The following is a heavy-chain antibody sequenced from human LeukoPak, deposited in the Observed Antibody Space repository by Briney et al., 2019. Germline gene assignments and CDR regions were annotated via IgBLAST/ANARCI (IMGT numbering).Heavy chain of an antibody. D-gene: IGHD3-22*01. CDR2: ISSSSSYI. CDR3: ARGKTYYYDSSGYPLDY. J-gene: IGHJ4*02. Sequence: GGSLRLSCAASGFTFSSYWMSWVRQAPGKGLEWVSSISSSSSYIYYADSVKGRFTISRDNAKNSLYLQMNSLRAEDTAVYYCARGKTYYYDSSGYPLDYWGQGTLVTVSS. V-gene: IGHV3-21*01. CDR1: GFTFSSYW.